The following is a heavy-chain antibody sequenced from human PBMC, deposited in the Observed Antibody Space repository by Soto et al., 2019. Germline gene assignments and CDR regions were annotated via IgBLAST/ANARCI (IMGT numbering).Heavy chain of an antibody. CDR2: IYYSGST. V-gene: IGHV4-31*03. D-gene: IGHD6-13*01. J-gene: IGHJ6*01. Sequence: PSETLSLTCTVSGGSISSGGYYWSWIRQHPGKGLEWMGYIYYSGSTYYNPSLKGRVTISVDTSKNQFSLKLRSVTAADTAVYYCARLGLGIAAAGNYYDYDGMDVWGLGTTVTVSS. CDR3: ARLGLGIAAAGNYYDYDGMDV. CDR1: GGSISSGGYY.